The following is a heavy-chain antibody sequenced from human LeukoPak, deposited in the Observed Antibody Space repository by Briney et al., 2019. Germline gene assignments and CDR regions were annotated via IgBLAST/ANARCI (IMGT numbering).Heavy chain of an antibody. CDR2: IKQDGSEK. Sequence: GGSLRLSCAASGFTFSSYWMSWVRQAPGKGLEWGANIKQDGSEKYYVDSVKGRSTISRDNAKNSLYLQMNSLRAEDTAVYYCAREGGQLWSRYWYFDLWGRGTLVTVSS. CDR3: AREGGQLWSRYWYFDL. CDR1: GFTFSSYW. V-gene: IGHV3-7*01. J-gene: IGHJ2*01. D-gene: IGHD5-18*01.